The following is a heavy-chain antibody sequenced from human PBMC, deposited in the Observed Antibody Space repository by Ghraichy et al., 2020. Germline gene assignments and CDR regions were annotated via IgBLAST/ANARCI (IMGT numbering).Heavy chain of an antibody. Sequence: GSLSLTCTVSGGSISGNYWGWIRQPPGKGLEWIGNIYYSGSTHYNPSLKSRVTMSVDTSKKQFSLKLSSVTAADTAVYYCTRRLGGSSEIDYWGQGTLVTVSS. CDR2: IYYSGST. V-gene: IGHV4-39*01. CDR3: TRRLGGSSEIDY. J-gene: IGHJ4*02. CDR1: GGSISGNY. D-gene: IGHD6-6*01.